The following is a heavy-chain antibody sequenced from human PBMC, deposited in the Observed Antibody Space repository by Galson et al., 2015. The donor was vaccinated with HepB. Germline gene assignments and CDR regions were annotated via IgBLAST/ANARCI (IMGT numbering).Heavy chain of an antibody. Sequence: SLRLSCAASGFTFSSYAMHWVRQAPGKGLEWVAVISYDGSNKYYADSVKGRFTISRDNSKNTLYLQMNSLRAEDTAVYYCARDGAYYYDSSGYYYEELRKTGYFDYWGQGTLVTVSS. CDR2: ISYDGSNK. J-gene: IGHJ4*02. V-gene: IGHV3-30*04. CDR1: GFTFSSYA. CDR3: ARDGAYYYDSSGYYYEELRKTGYFDY. D-gene: IGHD3-22*01.